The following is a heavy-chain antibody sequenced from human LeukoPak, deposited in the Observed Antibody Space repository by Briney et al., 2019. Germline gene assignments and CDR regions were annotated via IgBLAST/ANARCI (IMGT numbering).Heavy chain of an antibody. D-gene: IGHD5-12*01. Sequence: PGGSLSLSCAASGFSVSSKYMSWVRQAPGKGLAWVSVIYSGDTTYYADSVKGRFTISRDSSKNTLYLQMNSLRVEDTAVYYCARALDIVATITPIDYWGQGTLVTVSS. CDR3: ARALDIVATITPIDY. V-gene: IGHV3-53*01. J-gene: IGHJ4*02. CDR2: IYSGDTT. CDR1: GFSVSSKY.